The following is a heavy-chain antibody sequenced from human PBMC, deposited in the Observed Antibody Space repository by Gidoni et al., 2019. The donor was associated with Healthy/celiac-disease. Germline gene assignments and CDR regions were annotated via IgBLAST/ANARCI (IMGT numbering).Heavy chain of an antibody. J-gene: IGHJ6*02. V-gene: IGHV4-59*01. CDR1: VGPISSSS. Sequence: QVQLQGSCSGLVKPSATLSLTCTAPVGPISSSSCSWIRLPPGKGLEWFGYIDNSGSTNYNPSLKSRVTISGDTSKNQVYLKLSSVTAADTAVYYCARDRGINYGSGSYYQPPDYYYYGMDVWGQGTTVTVSS. D-gene: IGHD3-10*01. CDR2: IDNSGST. CDR3: ARDRGINYGSGSYYQPPDYYYYGMDV.